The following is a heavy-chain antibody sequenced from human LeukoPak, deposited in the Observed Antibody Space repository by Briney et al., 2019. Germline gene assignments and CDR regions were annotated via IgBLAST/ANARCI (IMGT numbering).Heavy chain of an antibody. D-gene: IGHD2-21*01. J-gene: IGHJ4*02. Sequence: ASVKVSCKASGYTFTSYYMHWVRQAPGQGLEWMGIINPSGGSTGYAQKFQGRVTMTRDTSTSTVYMELSSLRSEDTAVYYCASAYCGGDCYGSRGLSADYWGQGTLVTVSS. V-gene: IGHV1-46*03. CDR2: INPSGGST. CDR1: GYTFTSYY. CDR3: ASAYCGGDCYGSRGLSADY.